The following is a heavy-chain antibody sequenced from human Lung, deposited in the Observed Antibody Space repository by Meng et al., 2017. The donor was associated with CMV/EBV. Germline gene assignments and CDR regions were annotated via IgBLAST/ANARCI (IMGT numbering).Heavy chain of an antibody. V-gene: IGHV3-74*01. CDR2: INSDGSST. Sequence: GGSLRLSCAASGFTFSSYWMHWVRQAPGKGLVWVSRINSDGSSTSYADSVKGRFTISRDNAKNTLYLQMNSLRAEDTAVYYCARAADLYDYYDSSGYYGYWXQG. D-gene: IGHD3-22*01. J-gene: IGHJ4*02. CDR1: GFTFSSYW. CDR3: ARAADLYDYYDSSGYYGY.